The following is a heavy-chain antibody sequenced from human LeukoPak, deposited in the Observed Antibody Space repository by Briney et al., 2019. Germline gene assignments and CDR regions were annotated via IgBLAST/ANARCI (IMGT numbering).Heavy chain of an antibody. D-gene: IGHD3-10*01. CDR3: AREDPMVRGVYYYYYMDV. V-gene: IGHV3-48*03. CDR1: GGSISSNN. Sequence: LSLTCAVSGGSISSNNWWNWVRQAPGKGLEWVSYISSSGSTKYYADSVKGRFTISRDNAKNSLYLQMNSLRAEDTAVYYCAREDPMVRGVYYYYYMDVWGKGTTVTISS. CDR2: ISSSGSTK. J-gene: IGHJ6*03.